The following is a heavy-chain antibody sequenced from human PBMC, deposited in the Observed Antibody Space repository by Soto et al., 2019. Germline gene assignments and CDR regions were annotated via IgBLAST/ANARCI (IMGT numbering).Heavy chain of an antibody. D-gene: IGHD3-10*01. V-gene: IGHV4-31*03. Sequence: SETLSLTCTVSGGSISSGGYYWSWIRQHPGKGLEWIGYIYYSGSTYYNPSLKSRVTISVDTSKNQFSLKLSSVTAADTAVYYCASLWFGVYGMDVWGQGTTVTVSS. CDR1: GGSISSGGYY. CDR3: ASLWFGVYGMDV. CDR2: IYYSGST. J-gene: IGHJ6*02.